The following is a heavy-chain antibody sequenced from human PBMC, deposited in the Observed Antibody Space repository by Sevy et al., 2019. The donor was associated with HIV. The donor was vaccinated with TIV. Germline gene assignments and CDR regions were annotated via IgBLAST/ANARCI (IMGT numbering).Heavy chain of an antibody. J-gene: IGHJ4*02. Sequence: GGSLRLSCAASGLAFSDYYMSWIRQAPGKGLEWVAKIKADGSETYSVDSVKGRFSISRDNAKNALYLQMNSLRAEDTAVYYCARGANNLYNWGQGTLVTVSS. CDR3: ARGANNLYN. V-gene: IGHV3-7*01. CDR2: IKADGSET. CDR1: GLAFSDYY. D-gene: IGHD3-10*01.